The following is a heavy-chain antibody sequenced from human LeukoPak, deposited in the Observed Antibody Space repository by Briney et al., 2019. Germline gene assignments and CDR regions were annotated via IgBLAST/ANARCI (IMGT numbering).Heavy chain of an antibody. D-gene: IGHD6-19*01. CDR1: GGSISSYY. CDR3: ARLRYSSGWVFDY. CDR2: IYYSGST. J-gene: IGHJ4*02. V-gene: IGHV4-59*08. Sequence: SETLSLTCTVSGGSISSYYWSWIRQPPGKGLEWIGYIYYSGSTNYNPSLKSRVTISVDTSKNQFSLKLSSVTAADTAVYYCARLRYSSGWVFDYWGQGALVTVSS.